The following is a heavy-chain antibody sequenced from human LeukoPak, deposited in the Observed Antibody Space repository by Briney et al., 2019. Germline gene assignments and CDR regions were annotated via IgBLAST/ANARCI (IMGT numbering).Heavy chain of an antibody. D-gene: IGHD3-10*01. CDR2: INPNSGGT. Sequence: ASVKVSCKASGYTFTGYYMHWVRQALGQGLEWMGWINPNSGGTNYAQKFQGRVTMTRDTSISTAYMELSRLRSDDTAVYYCAREGSYGSGSYNFDYWGQGTLVTVSS. V-gene: IGHV1-2*02. CDR3: AREGSYGSGSYNFDY. CDR1: GYTFTGYY. J-gene: IGHJ4*02.